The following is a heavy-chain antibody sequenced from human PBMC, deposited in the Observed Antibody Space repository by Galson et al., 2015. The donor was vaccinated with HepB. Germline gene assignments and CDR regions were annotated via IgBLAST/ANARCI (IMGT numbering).Heavy chain of an antibody. CDR3: ARQLLVGGGLDV. CDR1: GFTFSSYL. Sequence: LRLSCAASGFTFSSYLMHWVRQAPGKGLEWVAVIWYDESYKFYEDSLKGRFTVSRDNSKNTLFLQMNSLTSEDTAVYYCARQLLVGGGLDVWGQGTTVIVSS. CDR2: IWYDESYK. V-gene: IGHV3-33*01. D-gene: IGHD3-10*01. J-gene: IGHJ6*02.